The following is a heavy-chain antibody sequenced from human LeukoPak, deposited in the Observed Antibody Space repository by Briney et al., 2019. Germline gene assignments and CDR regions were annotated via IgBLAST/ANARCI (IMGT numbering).Heavy chain of an antibody. CDR2: MYYSGST. D-gene: IGHD3-22*01. J-gene: IGHJ5*02. V-gene: IGHV4-39*07. CDR1: GGSISSSSYY. CDR3: ARGYYYDSSGYYYGAGTTWFDP. Sequence: PSETLSLTCTVSGGSISSSSYYWGWIRQPPGKGLEWIGTMYYSGSTYYNPSLKSRVTISVDTSKNQFSLKMSSVTAADTAVYYCARGYYYDSSGYYYGAGTTWFDPWGQGTLVTVSS.